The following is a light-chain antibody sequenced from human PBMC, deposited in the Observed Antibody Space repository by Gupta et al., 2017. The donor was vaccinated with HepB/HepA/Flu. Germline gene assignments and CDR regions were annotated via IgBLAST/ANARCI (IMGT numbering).Light chain of an antibody. CDR3: QQYSDSQYT. CDR1: QTISSDY. CDR2: GAS. J-gene: IGKJ2*01. V-gene: IGKV3-20*01. Sequence: SVLTQSPGTLSLSPGERATLSCRASQTISSDYLAWYQQKLGQAPRLLVYGASSRATGVPDRFVGSGSRTDFTLTITSLEPGDFAIYYCQQYSDSQYTFGQGTRLEIK.